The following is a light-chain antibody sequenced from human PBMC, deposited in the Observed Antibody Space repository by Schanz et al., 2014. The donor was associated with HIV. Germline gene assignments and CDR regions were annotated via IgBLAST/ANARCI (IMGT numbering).Light chain of an antibody. CDR3: SSYTSSSTVL. CDR1: SSDVGGYNY. Sequence: QSALTQPPSASGSPGQPVTIFCTGSSSDVGGYNYVSWYQQHPGKAPKVMIYEVSRRPSGVPDRFSGSKSGNTASLTISGLQAEDEAEYYCSSYTSSSTVLFGGGTKLTVL. CDR2: EVS. J-gene: IGLJ2*01. V-gene: IGLV2-8*01.